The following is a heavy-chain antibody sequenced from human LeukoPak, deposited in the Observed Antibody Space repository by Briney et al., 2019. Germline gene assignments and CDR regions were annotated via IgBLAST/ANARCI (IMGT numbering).Heavy chain of an antibody. V-gene: IGHV4-61*10. CDR3: ARRVARTGIYAFDI. CDR1: GGSISSGSYY. J-gene: IGHJ3*02. D-gene: IGHD1-1*01. Sequence: PSETLSLTCTVSGGSISSGSYYWSWIRQPAGKGLEWIGCIYTSGSTNYNPSLKSRVTISVDTSKNQFSLKLSSVTAADTAVYYCARRVARTGIYAFDIWGQGTMVTVSS. CDR2: IYTSGST.